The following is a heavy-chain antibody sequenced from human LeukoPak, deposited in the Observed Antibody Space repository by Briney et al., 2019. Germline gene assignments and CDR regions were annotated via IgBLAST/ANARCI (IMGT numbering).Heavy chain of an antibody. Sequence: SETLSLTCTVSGVSISSSSYYWGWIRQPPGKGLEWIGSIYYSGSTYYNPSLKSRVTISVDTSKNQFSLKLSSVTAADTAVYYRAREKQQLVLTGRGYNWFDSWGQGTLVTVSS. CDR2: IYYSGST. J-gene: IGHJ5*01. V-gene: IGHV4-39*02. CDR1: GVSISSSSYY. CDR3: AREKQQLVLTGRGYNWFDS. D-gene: IGHD6-13*01.